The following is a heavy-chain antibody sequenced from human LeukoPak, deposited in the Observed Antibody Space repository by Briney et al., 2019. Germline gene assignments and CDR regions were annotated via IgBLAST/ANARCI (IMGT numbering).Heavy chain of an antibody. CDR3: ARPYYYDSRIDP. CDR1: GGSITSGDYY. Sequence: SQTLSLTCTVSGGSITSGDYYWSWLRQPPGKGLEWIAYMYYSGSTYYNPSLESRVTMSADTSKNQFSLKLSSVTAADTAVYYRARPYYYDSRIDPWGQGTLVTVSS. V-gene: IGHV4-30-4*01. J-gene: IGHJ5*02. CDR2: MYYSGST. D-gene: IGHD3-22*01.